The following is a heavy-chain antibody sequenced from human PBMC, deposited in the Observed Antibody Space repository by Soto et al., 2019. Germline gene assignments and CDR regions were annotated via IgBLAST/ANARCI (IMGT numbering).Heavy chain of an antibody. CDR2: ISGYNGNT. CDR1: GYTFTSYG. D-gene: IGHD3-9*01. CDR3: ARSDQYFDWLPQSPYYFDY. V-gene: IGHV1-18*01. J-gene: IGHJ4*02. Sequence: ASVKVSCKASGYTFTSYGISWVRQAPGQGLEWMGWISGYNGNTKYAQKLQGRVTMTTDTSTSTAYMELRSLRSDDTAVYYCARSDQYFDWLPQSPYYFDYCGQGALVTVSS.